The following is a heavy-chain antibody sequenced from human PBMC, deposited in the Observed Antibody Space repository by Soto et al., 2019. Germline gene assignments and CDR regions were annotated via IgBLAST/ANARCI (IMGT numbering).Heavy chain of an antibody. J-gene: IGHJ4*02. CDR1: NGSFSDYF. V-gene: IGHV4-34*01. CDR3: ARGKSSGPLYYFDT. Sequence: SETLSLTCGVYNGSFSDYFWNWIRQPPGKGLEWIGEIKESGFATYNPSLKRRVTMSVDTANNQFFLKVTSVTAADTAVYYCARGKSSGPLYYFDTWGQGTLVTVSS. D-gene: IGHD6-19*01. CDR2: IKESGFA.